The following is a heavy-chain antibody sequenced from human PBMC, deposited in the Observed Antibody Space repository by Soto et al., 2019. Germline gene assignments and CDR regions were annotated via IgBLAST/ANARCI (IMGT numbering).Heavy chain of an antibody. J-gene: IGHJ6*02. D-gene: IGHD5-18*01. V-gene: IGHV3-48*02. CDR1: GFTFSSYS. Sequence: GGSLRLSCAASGFTFSSYSMNWVRQAPGKGLEWVSYISSSSSTIYYADSVKGRFTISRDNAKNSLYLQMNSLRDEDTAVYYCARGRWPWIQLGYGMDVWGQGTTVTVSS. CDR2: ISSSSSTI. CDR3: ARGRWPWIQLGYGMDV.